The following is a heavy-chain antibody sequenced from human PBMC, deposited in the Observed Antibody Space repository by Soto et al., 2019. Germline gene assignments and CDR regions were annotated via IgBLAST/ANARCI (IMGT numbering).Heavy chain of an antibody. CDR2: ISPHNGNT. Sequence: ASVKVSCKASGYTFNSYGVSWVRQAPGQGLEWMGWISPHNGNTNYAQKFQDRVTMTTDTSTNTAYLDLRSLRSDDTALYYCARDYCRGGNCYLFFDFWGQGTLVTVPS. CDR1: GYTFNSYG. V-gene: IGHV1-18*01. J-gene: IGHJ4*02. D-gene: IGHD2-21*01. CDR3: ARDYCRGGNCYLFFDF.